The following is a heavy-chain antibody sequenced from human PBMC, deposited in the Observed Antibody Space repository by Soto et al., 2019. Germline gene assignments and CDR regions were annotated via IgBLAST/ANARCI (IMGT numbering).Heavy chain of an antibody. V-gene: IGHV1-18*04. CDR3: ARDCGGSYGYCDYYYYGMDV. CDR2: IIAYIGNT. J-gene: IGHJ6*02. CDR1: GYTLTSYG. Sequence: GASVKVSCKASGYTLTSYGISWVRQAPGQGLEWMGGIIAYIGNTNYAQKFQGRVTLTTDTSTSTAYMELRSLRSDGTAVYYCARDCGGSYGYCDYYYYGMDVWGQGTTVTVSS. D-gene: IGHD5-18*01.